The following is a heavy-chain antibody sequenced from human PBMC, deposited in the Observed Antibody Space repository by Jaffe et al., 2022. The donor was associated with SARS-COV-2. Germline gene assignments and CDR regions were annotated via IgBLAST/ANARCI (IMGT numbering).Heavy chain of an antibody. CDR3: ASNPVRYGQLALDY. D-gene: IGHD6-13*01. CDR1: GGSISSYY. Sequence: QVQLQESGPGLVKPSETLSLTCTVSGGSISSYYWSWIRQPPGKGLEWIGYIYYSGSTNYNPSLKSRVTISVDTSKNQFSLKLSSVTAADTAVYYCASNPVRYGQLALDYWGQGTLVTVSS. V-gene: IGHV4-59*01. CDR2: IYYSGST. J-gene: IGHJ4*02.